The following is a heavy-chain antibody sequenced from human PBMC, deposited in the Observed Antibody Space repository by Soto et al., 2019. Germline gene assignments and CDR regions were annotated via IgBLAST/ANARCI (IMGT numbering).Heavy chain of an antibody. CDR2: IYYSGST. D-gene: IGHD3-3*01. CDR1: GGSISSGDYY. V-gene: IGHV4-30-4*01. CDR3: ARGSSGYYFGDEYYFDY. J-gene: IGHJ4*02. Sequence: QVQLQESGPGLVKPSQTLSLTCTVSGGSISSGDYYWSWIRQPPGKGLEWIGYIYYSGSTYYNPSLKSRVTISVDTSKNQFSLKLSSVTAADTAVYYCARGSSGYYFGDEYYFDYWGQGTLVTVSS.